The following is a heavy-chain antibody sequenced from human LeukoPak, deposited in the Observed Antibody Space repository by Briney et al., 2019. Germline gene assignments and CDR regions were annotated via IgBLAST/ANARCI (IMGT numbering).Heavy chain of an antibody. CDR3: ARRWIRYCGGDCYWFDP. D-gene: IGHD2-21*02. CDR1: GYTFTGYY. CDR2: INPNSGGT. Sequence: ASVKVSCKASGYTFTGYYMHWVRQAPGQGLEWMGWINPNSGGTNYAQKLQGRVTMTTDTSTSTAYMELRSLRSDDTAVYYCARRWIRYCGGDCYWFDPWGQGTLVTVSS. J-gene: IGHJ5*02. V-gene: IGHV1-2*02.